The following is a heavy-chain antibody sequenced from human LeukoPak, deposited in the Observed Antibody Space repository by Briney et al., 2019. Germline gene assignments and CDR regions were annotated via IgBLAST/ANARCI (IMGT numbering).Heavy chain of an antibody. Sequence: PGGSLRLSCAASGFTFSSYGMHWVRQAPAKGLEWVAFIRYDGSNKYYADSVKGRFTISRDNSKNTLYVQMNSLRGEDTAVYYCAKGLYYKDRSGYPAWGQGTLVTVSS. CDR2: IRYDGSNK. CDR1: GFTFSSYG. J-gene: IGHJ5*02. D-gene: IGHD3-22*01. CDR3: AKGLYYKDRSGYPA. V-gene: IGHV3-30*02.